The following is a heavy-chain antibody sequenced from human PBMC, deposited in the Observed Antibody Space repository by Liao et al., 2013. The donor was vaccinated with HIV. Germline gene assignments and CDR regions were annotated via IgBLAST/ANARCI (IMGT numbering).Heavy chain of an antibody. CDR2: INHSGST. V-gene: IGHV4-34*01. J-gene: IGHJ4*02. CDR3: ARVPMYLVGAGYFDY. D-gene: IGHD1-26*01. Sequence: QVQLQQWGAGLLKPSETLSLTCAVYGGSFSGYYWSWIRQPPGKGLEWIGEINHSGSTNYNPSLKSRVTISVDTSKNQFSLKLSSVTAADTAVYYCARVPMYLVGAGYFDYWGQGTLVTVSS. CDR1: GGSFSGYY.